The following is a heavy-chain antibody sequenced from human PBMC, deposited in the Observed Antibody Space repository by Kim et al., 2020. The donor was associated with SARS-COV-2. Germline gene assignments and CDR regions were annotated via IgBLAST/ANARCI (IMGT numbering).Heavy chain of an antibody. V-gene: IGHV3-30*18. CDR2: ISYDGSNK. CDR1: GFTFSSYG. J-gene: IGHJ4*02. D-gene: IGHD6-13*01. Sequence: GGSLRLSCAASGFTFSSYGMHWVRQAPGKGLEWVAVISYDGSNKYYADSVKGRFTISRDNSKNTLYLQMNSLRAEDTAVYYCAKDLIAAAGTDYWGRGTLVTVSS. CDR3: AKDLIAAAGTDY.